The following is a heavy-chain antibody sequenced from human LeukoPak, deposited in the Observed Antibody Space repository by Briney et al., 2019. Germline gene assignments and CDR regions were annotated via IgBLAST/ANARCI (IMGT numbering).Heavy chain of an antibody. V-gene: IGHV1-18*01. CDR2: ISPYTTKT. J-gene: IGHJ6*03. Sequence: ASVKVSCKASGYTFISYGITWVRQAPGQGLKWMGWISPYTTKTNYVQKLQGRVTMTTDTSTSTAYMELRSLRSDDTAVYYCAREGGVGPTAPPDYYSYQMDVWGKGTTVTVSS. CDR1: GYTFISYG. D-gene: IGHD1-26*01. CDR3: AREGGVGPTAPPDYYSYQMDV.